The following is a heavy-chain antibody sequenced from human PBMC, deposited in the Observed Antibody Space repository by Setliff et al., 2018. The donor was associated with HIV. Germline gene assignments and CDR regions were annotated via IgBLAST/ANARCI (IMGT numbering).Heavy chain of an antibody. J-gene: IGHJ3*02. D-gene: IGHD2-2*01. V-gene: IGHV1-69*05. CDR3: ARVLYLRDPTFIVVVPAAHDAFDT. CDR1: GGTFSSYA. Sequence: GASVKVSCKASGGTFSSYAISWVRQAPGQGLEWMGGIIPIFGTANYAQKFQDRVALTRDTSTGTVYMELRSLRSEDTAVYYCARVLYLRDPTFIVVVPAAHDAFDTWGQGTMVTVSS. CDR2: IIPIFGTA.